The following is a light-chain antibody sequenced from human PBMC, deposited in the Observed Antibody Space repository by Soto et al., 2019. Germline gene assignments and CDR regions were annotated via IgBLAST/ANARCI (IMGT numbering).Light chain of an antibody. J-gene: IGLJ1*01. CDR2: GNI. Sequence: SVMTQPPSVSGAPGQRVTISCTGSSFNIGAGYDVHWYQQLPGTAPKLLIYGNINRPSGVPDRFSGSKSGTSASLAITGVQAEDEADYYCQSYDSSLIAYVFGTGTKVTVL. CDR1: SFNIGAGYD. V-gene: IGLV1-40*01. CDR3: QSYDSSLIAYV.